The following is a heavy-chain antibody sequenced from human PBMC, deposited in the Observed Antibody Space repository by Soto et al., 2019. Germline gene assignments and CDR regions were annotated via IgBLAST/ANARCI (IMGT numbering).Heavy chain of an antibody. CDR3: ATQSSGWYVNWFDP. J-gene: IGHJ5*02. V-gene: IGHV4-39*01. Sequence: SDTLSLTCTVTGVSISSSSYDWGWSRQPPGKGLEWIGSIYYSGSTYYNPSLKSRVTISVDTSKNQFSLKLSSVTAADTAVYYCATQSSGWYVNWFDPWGQG. CDR2: IYYSGST. CDR1: GVSISSSSYD. D-gene: IGHD6-19*01.